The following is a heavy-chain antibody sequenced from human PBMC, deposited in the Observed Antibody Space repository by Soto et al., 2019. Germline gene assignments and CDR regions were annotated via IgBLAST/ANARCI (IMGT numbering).Heavy chain of an antibody. CDR3: ARGRDVLRYFDWLSSGTYFDY. CDR2: IIPIFGTA. Sequence: SVKVSCKASGGTFSSYAISWVRQAPGQGLEWMGGIIPIFGTANYAQKFQGRVTITADESTSTAYMELSSLRSEDTAVYYCARGRDVLRYFDWLSSGTYFDYWG. V-gene: IGHV1-69*13. CDR1: GGTFSSYA. D-gene: IGHD3-9*01. J-gene: IGHJ4*01.